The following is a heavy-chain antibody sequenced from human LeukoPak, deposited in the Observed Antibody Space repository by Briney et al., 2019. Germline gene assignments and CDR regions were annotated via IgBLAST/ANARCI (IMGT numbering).Heavy chain of an antibody. J-gene: IGHJ4*02. CDR1: GFTFSSYA. V-gene: IGHV3-15*04. CDR2: IASKTDGGTT. Sequence: PGGSRRLSCAASGFTFSSYAMSWVRQAPGKGLEWVGRIASKTDGGTTDYAAPVKGRFTISRDDSKNTLFLQMNSLKTEDTAVYYCTTGIRGDCGQGTLVTVSS. CDR3: TTGIRGD.